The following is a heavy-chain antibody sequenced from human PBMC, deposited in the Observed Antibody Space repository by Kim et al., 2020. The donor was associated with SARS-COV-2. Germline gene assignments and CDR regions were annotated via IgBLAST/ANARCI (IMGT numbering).Heavy chain of an antibody. CDR1: GYTFTGYG. CDR2: ISPYSGDT. Sequence: ASVKVSCKASGYTFTGYGISWVRQAPGQGLEWMGWISPYSGDTNYAQKFQGRVTMTTDTSISTAYMELRSLRSDDTAVYYCATAAVVGATCRSTSYYWC. D-gene: IGHD2-2*01. CDR3: ATAAVVGATCRSTSYY. V-gene: IGHV1-18*01. J-gene: IGHJ4*01.